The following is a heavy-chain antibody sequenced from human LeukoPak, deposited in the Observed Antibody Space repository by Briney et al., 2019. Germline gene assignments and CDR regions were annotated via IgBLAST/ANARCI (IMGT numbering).Heavy chain of an antibody. CDR3: AKDRAVYADPLLDFDY. CDR1: GFTFRSYD. V-gene: IGHV3-30*02. Sequence: PGGSLRLSCAASGFTFRSYDMQWVRQAPGKGLEWVAFVRFDGNNNYYADSVKGRFTSSRDNSKNTLFLQMNSLRAEDTAVYCCAKDRAVYADPLLDFDYWGQGILVTVSS. CDR2: VRFDGNNN. J-gene: IGHJ4*02. D-gene: IGHD2-8*01.